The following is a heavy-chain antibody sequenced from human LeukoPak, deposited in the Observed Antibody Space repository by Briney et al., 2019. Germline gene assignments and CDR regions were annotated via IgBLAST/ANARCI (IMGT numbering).Heavy chain of an antibody. Sequence: PSETLSLTCTVSGYSISSGYYWGWIRQPPGKGLEWIGYIYYSGSTNYSPSLKSRVTISVDTSKNQFSLRLSSVTAADTAVYYCARVTGYIVEDYFDYWGQGTLVTVSS. J-gene: IGHJ4*02. CDR2: IYYSGST. CDR3: ARVTGYIVEDYFDY. V-gene: IGHV4-61*01. D-gene: IGHD3-22*01. CDR1: GYSISSGYY.